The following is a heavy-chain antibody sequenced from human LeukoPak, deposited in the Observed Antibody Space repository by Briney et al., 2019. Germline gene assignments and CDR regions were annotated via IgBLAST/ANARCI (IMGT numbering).Heavy chain of an antibody. CDR2: ISTSGSYL. D-gene: IGHD2-2*01. CDR1: GFTFSSYS. V-gene: IGHV3-21*01. CDR3: VKARNCDSDSCYGVGDF. Sequence: KPGGSLRLSCAASGFTFSSYSMNWVRQAPGKGLEWVSSISTSGSYLHYADSVKGRFTISRDNAKNSLYLQLNSLRAEDTAVYFCVKARNCDSDSCYGVGDFWGQGTLVTVSS. J-gene: IGHJ4*02.